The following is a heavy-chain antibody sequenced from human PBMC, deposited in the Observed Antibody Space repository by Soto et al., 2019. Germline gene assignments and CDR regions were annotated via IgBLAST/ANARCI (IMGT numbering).Heavy chain of an antibody. D-gene: IGHD3-3*02. CDR3: ARENRIFGVVKNWFDP. CDR2: IYNSGST. CDR1: GGSVSSYY. Sequence: QVQLQESGPGLVKPSETLSLTCTVSGGSVSSYYWSWIRQPPGKGLAWIGYIYNSGSTNYNPSLKRRVTISVDTSKNQFALKLSSVTAADTAVYYCARENRIFGVVKNWFDPWGQGTLVTVSS. V-gene: IGHV4-59*02. J-gene: IGHJ5*02.